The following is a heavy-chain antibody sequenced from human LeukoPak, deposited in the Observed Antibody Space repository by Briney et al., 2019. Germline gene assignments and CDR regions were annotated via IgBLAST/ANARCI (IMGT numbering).Heavy chain of an antibody. CDR1: GGSFSGYY. CDR3: ARDDYGSGILGY. D-gene: IGHD3-10*01. Sequence: SETLSLTCAVYGGSFSGYYWSWIRQPPGKGLEWIGYIYYSGSTNYNPSLKSRVTISVDTSKNQFSLKLSSVTAADTAVYYCARDDYGSGILGYWGQGTLVTVSS. V-gene: IGHV4-59*01. CDR2: IYYSGST. J-gene: IGHJ4*02.